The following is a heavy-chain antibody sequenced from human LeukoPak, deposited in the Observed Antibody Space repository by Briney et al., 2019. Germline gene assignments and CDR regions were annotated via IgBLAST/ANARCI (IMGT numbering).Heavy chain of an antibody. D-gene: IGHD3-10*01. CDR1: GYTFTNYA. V-gene: IGHV1-3*01. CDR3: TRGLLWFGELSPPGY. CDR2: ISAGNDNT. J-gene: IGHJ4*02. Sequence: ASVKVSCKASGYTFTNYAIHWVRQAPGQRLEWMGWISAGNDNTKYSQKFQGRVTITRDTSASTVYMELSSLRSEDTAVYYCTRGLLWFGELSPPGYWGQGTLITVSS.